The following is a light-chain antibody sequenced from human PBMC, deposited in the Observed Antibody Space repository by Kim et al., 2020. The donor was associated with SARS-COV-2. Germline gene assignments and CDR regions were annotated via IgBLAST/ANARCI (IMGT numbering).Light chain of an antibody. CDR3: QQYNNWPPYT. Sequence: GCPRERATLASWASQSVSNNLAWYQQKAGQAPRLLIDGASTRATGIPARFSGSWSGTEFTLTISSLQSEDFAVYYCQQYNNWPPYTFGKETKLEI. J-gene: IGKJ2*01. CDR1: QSVSNN. V-gene: IGKV3-15*01. CDR2: GAS.